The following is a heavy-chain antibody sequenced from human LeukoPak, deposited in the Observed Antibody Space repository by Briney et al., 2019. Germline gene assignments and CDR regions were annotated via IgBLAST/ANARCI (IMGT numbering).Heavy chain of an antibody. V-gene: IGHV3-11*01. Sequence: GGSLRLSCAASGFTFSDYYMSWIRQAPGKGLEWVSYISSSGSTIYYADSVKGRFTISRDNAKNSLYLQMNSLRAEDTDVYYCARDRGYCSSTSCYTLGSMDVWGQGTTVTVSS. D-gene: IGHD2-2*02. CDR2: ISSSGSTI. CDR1: GFTFSDYY. J-gene: IGHJ6*02. CDR3: ARDRGYCSSTSCYTLGSMDV.